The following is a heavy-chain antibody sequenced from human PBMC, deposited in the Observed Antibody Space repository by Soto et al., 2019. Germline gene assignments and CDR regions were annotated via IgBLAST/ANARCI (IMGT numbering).Heavy chain of an antibody. Sequence: GGSLRLSCAASGFTFSSYSMNWVRQAPGKGLEWVSSISTISTYIYYAASVKGRFTISRDNAKNSLYLQMNSLRAEDTAVYYCARDRYNNVPGGFQHWGQGTLVAVSS. CDR1: GFTFSSYS. CDR3: ARDRYNNVPGGFQH. J-gene: IGHJ1*01. CDR2: ISTISTYI. D-gene: IGHD1-20*01. V-gene: IGHV3-21*01.